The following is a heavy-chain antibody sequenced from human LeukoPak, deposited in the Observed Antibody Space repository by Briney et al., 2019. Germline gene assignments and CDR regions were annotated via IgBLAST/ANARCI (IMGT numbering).Heavy chain of an antibody. J-gene: IGHJ5*02. CDR3: ARDWHHGRNAGTNWFDP. Sequence: SETLSLTCTVSGGSISTYYWSWIRQAPGKGLEWIGNIHYTGSTNYNPSLKSRVTISVDTSKNQFSLKLSSVTAADTAVYHCARDWHHGRNAGTNWFDPWGQGTLVTVSS. CDR2: IHYTGST. V-gene: IGHV4-59*01. D-gene: IGHD1-14*01. CDR1: GGSISTYY.